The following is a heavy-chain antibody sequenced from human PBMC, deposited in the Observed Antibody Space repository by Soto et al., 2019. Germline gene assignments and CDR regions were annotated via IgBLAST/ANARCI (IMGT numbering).Heavy chain of an antibody. CDR2: IIPIFGTA. Sequence: SVKVACKASGGTFSSYAISWVRQAPGQGLEWMGGIIPIFGTANYAQKFQGRVTITADKSTSTAYMELSSLRSEDTAVYYCAGEYYYDSSGYASDAFDIWGQGTMVTVSS. V-gene: IGHV1-69*06. J-gene: IGHJ3*02. CDR3: AGEYYYDSSGYASDAFDI. CDR1: GGTFSSYA. D-gene: IGHD3-22*01.